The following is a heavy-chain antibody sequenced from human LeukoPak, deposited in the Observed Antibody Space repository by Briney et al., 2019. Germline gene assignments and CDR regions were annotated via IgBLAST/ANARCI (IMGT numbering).Heavy chain of an antibody. CDR2: ISSSSSYI. CDR3: ARGSIFGVVITF. Sequence: PGGSLRLSCAASGFTFSSYSMNWVRQAPGKGLEWVSSISSSSSYIYYADSVKGRFTISRDNAKNSLYLQMNSLRAEDTAVCYCARGSIFGVVITFWGQGTLVTVSS. J-gene: IGHJ4*02. V-gene: IGHV3-21*01. D-gene: IGHD3-3*01. CDR1: GFTFSSYS.